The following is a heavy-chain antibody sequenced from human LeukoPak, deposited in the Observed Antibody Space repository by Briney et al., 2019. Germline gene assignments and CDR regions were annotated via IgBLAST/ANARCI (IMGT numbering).Heavy chain of an antibody. CDR1: GGTFSSYA. CDR3: ARDRLPSSFDY. CDR2: IIPIFDTG. J-gene: IGHJ4*02. Sequence: ASVKVSCKASGGTFSSYAISWVRQAPGQGLEWMGGIIPIFDTGNYAQKFQGRVTITADKSTSTAYMELSSLRSEDTAVYYCARDRLPSSFDYWGQGTLVTVSS. V-gene: IGHV1-69*06.